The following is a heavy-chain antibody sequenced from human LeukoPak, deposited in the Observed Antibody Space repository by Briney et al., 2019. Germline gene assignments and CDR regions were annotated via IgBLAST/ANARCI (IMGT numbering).Heavy chain of an antibody. CDR3: ASRDGYRAPFDY. D-gene: IGHD5-24*01. CDR2: IYPGDSDT. J-gene: IGHJ4*02. CDR1: SSSSYY. Sequence: SSSSYYWGWIRQPPGKGLEWMGIIYPGDSDTRYSPSFQGQVTISADKSISTAYLQWSSLKASDTAMYYCASRDGYRAPFDYWGQGTLVTVSS. V-gene: IGHV5-51*01.